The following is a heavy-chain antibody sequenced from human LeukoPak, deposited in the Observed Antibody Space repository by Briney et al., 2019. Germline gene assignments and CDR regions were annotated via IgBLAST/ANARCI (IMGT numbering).Heavy chain of an antibody. CDR2: MNPNSGNT. Sequence: SVTVSCKASGYNFTSYDIKWVLKATGQGLEWMGWMNPNSGNTGYAQKFQGRVTMTRNTSINTDYMELSSLRSEDTAVYYCARHTTPYYDFWSGLRDAFDLRNQGTMVTVSS. D-gene: IGHD3-3*01. J-gene: IGHJ3*01. CDR3: ARHTTPYYDFWSGLRDAFDL. CDR1: GYNFTSYD. V-gene: IGHV1-8*01.